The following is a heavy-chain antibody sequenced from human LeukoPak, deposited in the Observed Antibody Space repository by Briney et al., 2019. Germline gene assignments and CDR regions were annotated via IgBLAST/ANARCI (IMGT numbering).Heavy chain of an antibody. CDR2: IYSGGST. D-gene: IGHD3-9*01. J-gene: IGHJ4*02. Sequence: GGSLRLSCAASGFTFSSNYMSWVRQAPGKGLEWVSVIYSGGSTYYADSVKGRFTISRDNSKNTLYLQMNSLRAEDTAVYYCAKDILTGYQTGFDYWGQGTLVTVSS. CDR1: GFTFSSNY. CDR3: AKDILTGYQTGFDY. V-gene: IGHV3-53*01.